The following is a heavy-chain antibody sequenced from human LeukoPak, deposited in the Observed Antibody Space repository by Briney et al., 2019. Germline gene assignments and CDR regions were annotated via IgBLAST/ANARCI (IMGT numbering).Heavy chain of an antibody. CDR2: INHSGST. CDR3: ARGFDSSGYYDY. Sequence: GSLRLSCAASGFTSSSYAMPWIRQPPGKGLEWIGEINHSGSTNYNPSLKSRVTISVDTSKNQFSLKLSSVTAADTAVYYCARGFDSSGYYDYWGQGTLVTVSS. D-gene: IGHD3-22*01. V-gene: IGHV4-34*01. J-gene: IGHJ4*02. CDR1: GFTSSSYA.